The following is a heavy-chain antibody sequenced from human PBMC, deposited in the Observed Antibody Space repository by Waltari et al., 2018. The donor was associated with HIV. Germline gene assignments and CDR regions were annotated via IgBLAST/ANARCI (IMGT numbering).Heavy chain of an antibody. V-gene: IGHV4-59*01. CDR2: KYSIGSS. J-gene: IGHJ4*02. D-gene: IGHD2-21*01. CDR3: ATSEDGYRFDY. Sequence: QVQLQESGPALVKPSENRPPTWPVSAGAIYYWGWIRQPPGKGLEWIAYKYSIGSSNYNPSLYSRVTISEDTSKNQLSLSLTSVTAADTAVYYCATSEDGYRFDYWGQGTLVTVAS. CDR1: AGAIYY.